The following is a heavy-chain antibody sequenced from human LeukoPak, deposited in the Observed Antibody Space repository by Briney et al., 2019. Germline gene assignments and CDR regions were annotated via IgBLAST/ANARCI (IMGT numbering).Heavy chain of an antibody. V-gene: IGHV3-33*01. CDR1: GFTFSNYD. CDR2: IWYDGTNK. CDR3: ARGVGGSYLFDY. J-gene: IGHJ4*02. Sequence: PGRSLRLSCAASGFTFSNYDMHWVRQAPGKGLEGVAVIWYDGTNKYYADSVKGRFTISRDNSKNTLYLQMNSLRAEDTAVYYCARGVGGSYLFDYWGQGTLVTVSS. D-gene: IGHD1-26*01.